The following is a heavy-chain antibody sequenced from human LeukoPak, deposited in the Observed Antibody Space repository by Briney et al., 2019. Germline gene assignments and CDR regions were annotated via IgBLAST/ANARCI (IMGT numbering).Heavy chain of an antibody. CDR3: ARVSSSSPPGY. Sequence: GGFLRLSCAASGFTFSTYWLSWVRQAPGKGLEWVANINHDGSDKYYVDSVKGRFTISRDNAKNSLYLQMNSLRAEDTAMYYCARVSSSSPPGYWGQGTLVTVSS. CDR1: GFTFSTYW. CDR2: INHDGSDK. J-gene: IGHJ4*02. V-gene: IGHV3-7*01. D-gene: IGHD6-13*01.